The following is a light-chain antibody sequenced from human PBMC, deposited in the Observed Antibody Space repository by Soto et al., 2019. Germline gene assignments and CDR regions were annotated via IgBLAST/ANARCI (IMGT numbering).Light chain of an antibody. CDR3: QHYNNWPRT. Sequence: EIVMTQSPATLSVSPGERATLSCRASQSVSSNLAWYQQKPGQAPRLLIYGTATRAAGFPARFSGSRSGTEFTLTLSSLQSEDFAVYYCQHYNNWPRTFGQGTKVEIK. V-gene: IGKV3-15*01. CDR1: QSVSSN. CDR2: GTA. J-gene: IGKJ1*01.